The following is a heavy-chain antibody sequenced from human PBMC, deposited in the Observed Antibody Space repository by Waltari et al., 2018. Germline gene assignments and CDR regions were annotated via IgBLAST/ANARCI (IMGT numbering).Heavy chain of an antibody. V-gene: IGHV4-39*01. CDR3: ARQRYYNDRSGPRGWRLEY. Sequence: QSLVQESGPGLVKPSETLSLTCTVTGGSVISSAYYWAWIRQPPGKWLEWIGSVFYTGTTYYNPSLESRVTISADTSSDQFSLNLSSVSAADTAIYYCARQRYYNDRSGPRGWRLEYWGQGALVAVSS. CDR2: VFYTGTT. D-gene: IGHD3-22*01. CDR1: GGSVISSAYY. J-gene: IGHJ4*02.